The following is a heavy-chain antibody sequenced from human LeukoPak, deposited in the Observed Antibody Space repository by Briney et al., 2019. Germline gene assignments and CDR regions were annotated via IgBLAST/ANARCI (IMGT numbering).Heavy chain of an antibody. V-gene: IGHV4-59*08. Sequence: SETLSLTCTVSGGSISSYYWSWIRQPPGKGLEWIGYIYYSGSINYNPSLKSRVTISVDTSKNQFSLKLSSVTAADTAVYYCASFYYDILTGPAGGWFDPWGQGTLVTVSS. J-gene: IGHJ5*02. CDR3: ASFYYDILTGPAGGWFDP. CDR2: IYYSGSI. D-gene: IGHD3-9*01. CDR1: GGSISSYY.